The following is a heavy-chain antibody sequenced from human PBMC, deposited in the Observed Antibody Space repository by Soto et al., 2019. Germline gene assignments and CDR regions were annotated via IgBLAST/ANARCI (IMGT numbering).Heavy chain of an antibody. J-gene: IGHJ3*02. D-gene: IGHD3-10*01. V-gene: IGHV3-7*01. Sequence: EVQLVESGGGLVQPGGSLRLSCAASGFTFSSYWMSWVRQAPGKGLEWVANIKQDGSEKYYVDSVKGRFTISRDNAKNSLYLQMNSLRAEDTAVYYCASLLATVDTMVRGVIRVAGGRDAFDIWGQGTMVTVSS. CDR3: ASLLATVDTMVRGVIRVAGGRDAFDI. CDR1: GFTFSSYW. CDR2: IKQDGSEK.